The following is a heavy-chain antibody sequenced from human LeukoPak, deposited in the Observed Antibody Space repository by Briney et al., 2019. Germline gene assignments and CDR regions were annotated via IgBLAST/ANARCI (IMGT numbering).Heavy chain of an antibody. CDR1: GFTFSSYA. Sequence: GGSLRISCAASGFTFSSYAMPWVRQAPGKGLEWVAVISYDGSNKYYADSVKGRFTISRDNSKNTLYLQMNSLRAEDTAVYYCARDQGGAAGTGESFDYWGQGTLVTVSS. D-gene: IGHD6-13*01. CDR2: ISYDGSNK. J-gene: IGHJ4*02. CDR3: ARDQGGAAGTGESFDY. V-gene: IGHV3-30-3*01.